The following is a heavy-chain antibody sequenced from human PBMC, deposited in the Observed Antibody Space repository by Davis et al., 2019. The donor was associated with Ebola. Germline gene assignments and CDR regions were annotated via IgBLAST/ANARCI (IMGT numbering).Heavy chain of an antibody. CDR3: ARGQTTVTTDDAFEI. V-gene: IGHV4-34*01. Sequence: SETLSLTCAVYGGSISSYYSSCIRQPPGKGLEWNGEINHSGSTNYNPSLKRRITISVHTSKNQFSLKLSSVTAADTAVYYCARGQTTVTTDDAFEIWGRGKMVTVSS. CDR2: INHSGST. CDR1: GGSISSYY. J-gene: IGHJ3*02. D-gene: IGHD4-17*01.